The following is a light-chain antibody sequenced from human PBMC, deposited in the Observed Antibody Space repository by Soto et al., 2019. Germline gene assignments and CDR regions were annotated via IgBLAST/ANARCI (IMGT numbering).Light chain of an antibody. Sequence: QSVLTQSPSASASLGVSVKLTCTLSSGHSSYAIAWHQQQPEKGPRYLMKLSSDGSHSKGDGIPDRFSGSSSGAERYLTISSLQSEDEADYYCQTWDTGARVVFGGGTKLTVL. J-gene: IGLJ2*01. CDR3: QTWDTGARVV. V-gene: IGLV4-69*01. CDR1: SGHSSYA. CDR2: LSSDGSH.